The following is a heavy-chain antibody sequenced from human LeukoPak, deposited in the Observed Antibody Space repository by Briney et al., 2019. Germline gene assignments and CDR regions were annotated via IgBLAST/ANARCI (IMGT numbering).Heavy chain of an antibody. CDR2: ISGSGGRT. CDR1: GITLSNYG. J-gene: IGHJ4*02. V-gene: IGHV3-23*01. CDR3: AKRGVVIRVILVGFHKEAYYFDS. Sequence: PGGSLRLSCTVSGITLSNYGMSWVRQAPGKGLEWVAGISGSGGRTNYADSVKGRFTLSRDNPKNTLYLQMNSLRAEDTAVYLCAKRGVVIRVILVGFHKEAYYFDSWGQGTLVTVSS. D-gene: IGHD3-22*01.